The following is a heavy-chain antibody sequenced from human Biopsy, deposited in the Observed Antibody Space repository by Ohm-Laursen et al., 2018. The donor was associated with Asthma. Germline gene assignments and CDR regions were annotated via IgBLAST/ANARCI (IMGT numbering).Heavy chain of an antibody. D-gene: IGHD7-27*01. V-gene: IGHV3-74*01. J-gene: IGHJ4*02. CDR3: ASELGIGY. CDR1: GFTFSSYY. Sequence: SLRLSCAASGFTFSSYYMHWVRQAPGEGLVWVSNIKSDGSSTSYADSVKGRFTISRDNAKHTVYLQMNNLRAEDTAVYYCASELGIGYWGQGILVTVSS. CDR2: IKSDGSST.